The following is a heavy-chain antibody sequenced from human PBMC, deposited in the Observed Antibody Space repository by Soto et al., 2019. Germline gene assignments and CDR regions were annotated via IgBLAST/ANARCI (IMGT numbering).Heavy chain of an antibody. Sequence: QVQLVESGGGVVQPGRSLRLSCAASGFTFSNYGMHWVRQAPGKGLEWVTVLWYDGSYKYYEDSVKGRFTISRDSSKNRLYLQMNSLRAEDTAVYYCARGNWNYGYCDHWGQGTLVTVSS. D-gene: IGHD1-7*01. CDR1: GFTFSNYG. J-gene: IGHJ4*02. CDR3: ARGNWNYGYCDH. V-gene: IGHV3-33*01. CDR2: LWYDGSYK.